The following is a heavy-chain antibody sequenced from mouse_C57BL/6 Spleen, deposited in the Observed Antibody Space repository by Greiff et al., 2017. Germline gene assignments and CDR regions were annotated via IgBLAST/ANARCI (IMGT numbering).Heavy chain of an antibody. D-gene: IGHD2-4*01. CDR2: IWRGGST. CDR1: GFSLTSYG. J-gene: IGHJ4*01. V-gene: IGHV2-5*01. Sequence: QIQLQQSGPGLVQPSQSLSITCTVSGFSLTSYGVHWVRQSPGKGLEWLGVIWRGGSTDYNAAFMSRLSITKDNSKSQVFFKMNSLQADDTAIYYCAKDPSYDYDEGRLDYAMDYWGQGTSVTVSS. CDR3: AKDPSYDYDEGRLDYAMDY.